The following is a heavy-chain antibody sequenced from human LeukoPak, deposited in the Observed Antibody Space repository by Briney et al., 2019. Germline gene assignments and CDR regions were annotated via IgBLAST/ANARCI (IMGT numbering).Heavy chain of an antibody. V-gene: IGHV3-21*01. Sequence: GGSLRLSCAASGFTFSSYSMNWVRQAPGKGLGWVSSISSSSSYIYYADSVKGRFTISRDNAKNSLYLQMNSLRAEDTAVYYCARDEFQLVAFDIWGQGTMVTVSS. CDR1: GFTFSSYS. D-gene: IGHD5-18*01. J-gene: IGHJ3*02. CDR2: ISSSSSYI. CDR3: ARDEFQLVAFDI.